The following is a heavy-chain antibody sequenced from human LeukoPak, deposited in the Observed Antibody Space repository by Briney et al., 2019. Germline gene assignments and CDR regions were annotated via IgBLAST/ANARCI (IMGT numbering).Heavy chain of an antibody. Sequence: GASVKVSCKASGGTFSSYAISWVRQAPGQGLEWMGGIIPIFGTANYAQKFQGRVTITADESTSTAYMELSSLRSEDTAVYYCASDYCSSTSCLFDYWGQGTLVTVSS. J-gene: IGHJ4*02. CDR3: ASDYCSSTSCLFDY. D-gene: IGHD2-2*01. CDR1: GGTFSSYA. V-gene: IGHV1-69*13. CDR2: IIPIFGTA.